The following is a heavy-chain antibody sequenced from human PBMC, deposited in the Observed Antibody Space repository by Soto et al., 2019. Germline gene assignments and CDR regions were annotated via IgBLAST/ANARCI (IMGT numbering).Heavy chain of an antibody. Sequence: ASVKVSCKASGYTFTGYYMHWVRQAPGQGLEWMGWINPNSGGTNYAQKFQGWVTMTRDTSISTAYMELSRLRSDDTAVYYCARAEGSGRDGYNLDYWGQGTLVTVSS. J-gene: IGHJ4*02. CDR2: INPNSGGT. V-gene: IGHV1-2*04. CDR3: ARAEGSGRDGYNLDY. D-gene: IGHD5-12*01. CDR1: GYTFTGYY.